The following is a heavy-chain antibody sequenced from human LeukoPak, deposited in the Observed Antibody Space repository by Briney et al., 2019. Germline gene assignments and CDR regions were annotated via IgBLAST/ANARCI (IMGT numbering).Heavy chain of an antibody. J-gene: IGHJ4*02. CDR1: GYTFTTYY. CDR2: INPSGDST. V-gene: IGHV1-46*01. Sequence: ASVKVSCKASGYTFTTYYMHWVRQAPGQGLEWMGVINPSGDSTTHAQKFQGRVTMTRDTSTSTVYMELSSLRSEDTAVYYCAKNYYDSSGYYTYFDFWGQGTLVTVSS. CDR3: AKNYYDSSGYYTYFDF. D-gene: IGHD3-22*01.